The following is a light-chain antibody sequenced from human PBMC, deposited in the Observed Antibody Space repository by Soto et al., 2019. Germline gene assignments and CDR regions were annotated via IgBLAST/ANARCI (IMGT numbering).Light chain of an antibody. Sequence: QAVVTQEPSFSVSPGGTVTLSCGLNSGSVSTTYYPSWYQQTPGQAPRTLIYNTNTRSSGVPDRFSGSILENKAALTITGAQADDESDYYCVLNMGSGIVIFGGGTKVTVL. J-gene: IGLJ2*01. CDR1: SGSVSTTYY. CDR3: VLNMGSGIVI. V-gene: IGLV8-61*01. CDR2: NTN.